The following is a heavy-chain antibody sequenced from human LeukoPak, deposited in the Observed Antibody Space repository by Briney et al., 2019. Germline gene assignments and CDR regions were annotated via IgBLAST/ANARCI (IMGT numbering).Heavy chain of an antibody. J-gene: IGHJ4*02. CDR1: GGSISSSSYY. CDR3: ARGQVDIVATKFDY. V-gene: IGHV4-39*07. D-gene: IGHD5-12*01. Sequence: PSETLSLTCTVSGGSISSSSYYWGWIRQPPGKGLEWIGSIYYSGSTYYNPSLKSRVTISVDTSKNQFSLKLSSVTAADTAVYYCARGQVDIVATKFDYWGQGTLVTVSS. CDR2: IYYSGST.